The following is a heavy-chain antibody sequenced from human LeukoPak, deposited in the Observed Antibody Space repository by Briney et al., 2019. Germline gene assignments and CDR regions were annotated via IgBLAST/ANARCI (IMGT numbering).Heavy chain of an antibody. Sequence: SETLSLTCTVSGGSISSSSYYWGWIRQPPGKGLEWIGSIYYSGSTYYNPSLKSRVTISVDTSKNQSSLKLSSVTAADTAVYYCARSRGYYDSSGYYRYYFDYWGQGTLVTVSS. CDR2: IYYSGST. D-gene: IGHD3-22*01. J-gene: IGHJ4*02. CDR3: ARSRGYYDSSGYYRYYFDY. V-gene: IGHV4-39*07. CDR1: GGSISSSSYY.